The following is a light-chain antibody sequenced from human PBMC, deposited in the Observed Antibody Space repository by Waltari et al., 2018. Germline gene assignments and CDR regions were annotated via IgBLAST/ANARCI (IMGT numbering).Light chain of an antibody. CDR2: DVT. Sequence: QSALTQPRSVSGSPGQSVTISCTGSSSDVGGYNYVSWYQQHPDQAPKLMIYDVTKRTSWLPDRFSASKSGNTASLTISGLQAEDEADYYCCSYGGSYTYVFGTGTKVTVL. V-gene: IGLV2-11*01. CDR3: CSYGGSYTYV. CDR1: SSDVGGYNY. J-gene: IGLJ1*01.